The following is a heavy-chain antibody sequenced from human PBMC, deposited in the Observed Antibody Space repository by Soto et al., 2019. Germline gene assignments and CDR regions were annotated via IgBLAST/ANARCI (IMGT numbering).Heavy chain of an antibody. CDR2: IYYSGST. CDR3: ARGTSSGGSSHYYFDY. V-gene: IGHV4-59*01. CDR1: GGSISSYY. D-gene: IGHD2-15*01. Sequence: SETLSLTCTVSGGSISSYYWSWIRQPPGKGLEWIGYIYYSGSTNYNPSLKSRVTISVDTSKNQFSLKLSSVTAVDTAVYYCARGTSSGGSSHYYFDYWGQGTMVTVYS. J-gene: IGHJ4*02.